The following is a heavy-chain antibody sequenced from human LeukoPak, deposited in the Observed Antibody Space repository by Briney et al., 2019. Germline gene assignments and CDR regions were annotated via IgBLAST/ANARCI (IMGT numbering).Heavy chain of an antibody. V-gene: IGHV3-23*01. Sequence: PGRSLRLSCAASGFTFSSYAMSWVRQAPGKGLEWVSAISGSGGSTYYADSVKGRFTISRDNSKNTLYLQMNSLRAEDTAVYYCAKDRLKWELLFDYWGQGTLVTVSS. D-gene: IGHD1-26*01. CDR2: ISGSGGST. CDR1: GFTFSSYA. J-gene: IGHJ4*02. CDR3: AKDRLKWELLFDY.